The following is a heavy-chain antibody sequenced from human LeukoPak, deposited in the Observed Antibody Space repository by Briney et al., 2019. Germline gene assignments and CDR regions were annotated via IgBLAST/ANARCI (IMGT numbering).Heavy chain of an antibody. CDR2: ISGSGGST. CDR3: VLYGDYESPGGFDI. CDR1: GFSFSSYG. J-gene: IGHJ3*02. D-gene: IGHD4-17*01. Sequence: GGSLRLSCAASGFSFSSYGMNWVRQAPGKGLEWVSAISGSGGSTYYADSVKGRFTISRDNSKNTLYLQMNSLRAEDTAVYYCVLYGDYESPGGFDIWGQGTMVTVSS. V-gene: IGHV3-23*01.